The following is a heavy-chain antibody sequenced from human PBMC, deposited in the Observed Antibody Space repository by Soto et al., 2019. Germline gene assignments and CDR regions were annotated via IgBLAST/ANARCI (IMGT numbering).Heavy chain of an antibody. V-gene: IGHV3-33*06. J-gene: IGHJ4*02. CDR1: GFSFRSYA. CDR2: IWYDGVNK. Sequence: GGSLRLSCAASGFSFRSYAMHWVRQAPGKGLEWVAVIWYDGVNKYYADSVKGRFTISRDNSKNTLYLQMKSLRGEDKAVYYCAKGRGSGWAWYFDNWGQGTLVTVSS. CDR3: AKGRGSGWAWYFDN. D-gene: IGHD6-19*01.